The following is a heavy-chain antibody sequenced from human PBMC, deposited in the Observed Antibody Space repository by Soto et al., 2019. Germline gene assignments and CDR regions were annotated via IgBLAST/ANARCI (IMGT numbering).Heavy chain of an antibody. V-gene: IGHV3-23*01. D-gene: IGHD3-9*01. Sequence: GSLRLSCAASGFPFSSYAMSWVRQAPGKGLEWVSAISGSGGSTYYADSVKGRFTISRDNSKNTLYLQMNSLRAEDTAVYYCAKPRYFDWLLFDYWGQGTLVTVSS. CDR1: GFPFSSYA. CDR3: AKPRYFDWLLFDY. J-gene: IGHJ4*02. CDR2: ISGSGGST.